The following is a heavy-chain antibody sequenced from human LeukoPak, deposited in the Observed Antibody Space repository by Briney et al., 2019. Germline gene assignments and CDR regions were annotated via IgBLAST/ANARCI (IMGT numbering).Heavy chain of an antibody. D-gene: IGHD6-19*01. CDR3: ARDHRQWLVKGYFDY. Sequence: GGSLRLSCAASGFTFSSYAMSWVRQAPGKGLEWVAVISYDGSNKYYADSVKGRFTISRDNSKNTLYLQMNSLRAEDTAVYYCARDHRQWLVKGYFDYWGQGTLVTVSS. CDR1: GFTFSSYA. CDR2: ISYDGSNK. V-gene: IGHV3-30*04. J-gene: IGHJ4*02.